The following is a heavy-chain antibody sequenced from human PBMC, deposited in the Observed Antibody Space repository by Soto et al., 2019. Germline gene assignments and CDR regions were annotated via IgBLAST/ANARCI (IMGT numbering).Heavy chain of an antibody. CDR1: GGSISSYY. Sequence: SETLSLTCTVSGGSISSYYWSWIRQPAGKGLEWIGRIYTSGSTNYNPSLKSRVTMSVDTSKNQFSLKLSSVTAADTAVYYCARDSPRYCSGGSCSPVRYYYCGMDVWGQGTTVTVSS. J-gene: IGHJ6*02. D-gene: IGHD2-15*01. CDR3: ARDSPRYCSGGSCSPVRYYYCGMDV. CDR2: IYTSGST. V-gene: IGHV4-4*07.